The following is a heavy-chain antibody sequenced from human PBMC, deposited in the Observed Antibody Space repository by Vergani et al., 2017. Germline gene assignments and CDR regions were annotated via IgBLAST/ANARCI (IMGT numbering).Heavy chain of an antibody. CDR2: IKQDGSEK. V-gene: IGHV3-7*01. D-gene: IGHD1-26*01. CDR1: GFTFSSYA. Sequence: EVQLLESGGGLVQPGGSLRLSCAASGFTFSSYAMNWVRQAPGKGLEWVANIKQDGSEKYYVDSVKGRFTISRDNAKNSLYLQMNSLRAEDTAVYYCARDGSPGLDYWGQGTLVTVSS. J-gene: IGHJ4*02. CDR3: ARDGSPGLDY.